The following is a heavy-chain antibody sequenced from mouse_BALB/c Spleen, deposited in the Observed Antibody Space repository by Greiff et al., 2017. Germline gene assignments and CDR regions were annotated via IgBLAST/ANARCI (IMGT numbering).Heavy chain of an antibody. CDR1: GYSITSGYY. Sequence: EVKLMESGPGLVKPSQSLSLTCSVTGYSITSGYYWNWIRQFPGNKLEWMGYISYDGSNNYNPSLKSRISITRDTSKNQFFLQLNSVTTEDTATYYCARHGYVDYWGQGTTLTVSS. J-gene: IGHJ2*01. CDR3: ARHGYVDY. V-gene: IGHV3-6*01. D-gene: IGHD1-1*02. CDR2: ISYDGSN.